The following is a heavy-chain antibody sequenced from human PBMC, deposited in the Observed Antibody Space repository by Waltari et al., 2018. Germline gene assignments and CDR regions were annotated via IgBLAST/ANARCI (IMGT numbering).Heavy chain of an antibody. Sequence: EVQLVESGGGLVQPGGSLDLTGAAPGSTFGGLWMGWVGQAPGKGLEWVANIKQDGSEKYYVDSVKGRFTISRDNAKNSLYLQMNSLRAEDTAVYYCARGGYSSGWYDYWGQGTLVTVSS. V-gene: IGHV3-7*01. CDR1: GSTFGGLW. CDR3: ARGGYSSGWYDY. D-gene: IGHD6-19*01. J-gene: IGHJ4*02. CDR2: IKQDGSEK.